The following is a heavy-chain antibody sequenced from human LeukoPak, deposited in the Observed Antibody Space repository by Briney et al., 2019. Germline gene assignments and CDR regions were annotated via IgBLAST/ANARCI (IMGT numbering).Heavy chain of an antibody. J-gene: IGHJ6*02. V-gene: IGHV1-2*02. CDR2: INPNSGGT. Sequence: GASVKVSCKASGYTFTGYYMHWVRQAPGQGLEWMGWINPNSGGTNYAQKFQGRVTMTRDTSISTAYMELSRLRSDDTAVYYCAPTYYHDSSGYPPYYYGMDVWGQGTTVTVSS. D-gene: IGHD3-22*01. CDR1: GYTFTGYY. CDR3: APTYYHDSSGYPPYYYGMDV.